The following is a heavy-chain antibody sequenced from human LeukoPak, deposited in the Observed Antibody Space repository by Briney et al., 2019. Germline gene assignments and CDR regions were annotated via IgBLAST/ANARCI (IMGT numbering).Heavy chain of an antibody. J-gene: IGHJ4*02. Sequence: PSETLSLTCTVSGGSISSSSYYWGWIRQPPGKGLEWIGSIYYSGSTYYNPSLKSRVTISVDTSKNQFSLKLSSVTAADTAVYYCATAGYCSSTSCYVESEFDYWDQGTLVTVSS. V-gene: IGHV4-39*01. D-gene: IGHD2-2*01. CDR3: ATAGYCSSTSCYVESEFDY. CDR1: GGSISSSSYY. CDR2: IYYSGST.